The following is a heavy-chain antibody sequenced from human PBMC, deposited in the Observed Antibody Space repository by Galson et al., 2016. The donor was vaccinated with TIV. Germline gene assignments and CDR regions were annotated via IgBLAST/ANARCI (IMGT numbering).Heavy chain of an antibody. CDR3: ARQNSFSGGGPYFDS. J-gene: IGHJ4*02. CDR1: GHSLTRGYY. V-gene: IGHV4-59*08. Sequence: ETLSLTCSVSGHSLTRGYYGGWIRQPPGKGLEWIGYIHYTGNTNHNPSLQTPVTISVDTSKNQFSLKLTSVTASDTAVYYCARQNSFSGGGPYFDSWGPGTLVTVSS. CDR2: IHYTGNT. D-gene: IGHD3-16*01.